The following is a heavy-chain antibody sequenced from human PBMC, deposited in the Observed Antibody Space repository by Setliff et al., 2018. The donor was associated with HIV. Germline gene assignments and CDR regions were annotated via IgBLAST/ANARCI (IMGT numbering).Heavy chain of an antibody. J-gene: IGHJ5*02. CDR3: ASRVYYYDSSGYLREEGFDP. CDR2: IYHSGST. CDR1: GYSISSGYY. Sequence: PSETLSLTCAVSGYSISSGYYWGWIRQPPGKGLEWIGSIYHSGSTYYNPSLKSRVTISVDTSKNQSSLKLSSVTAADTAVYYCASRVYYYDSSGYLREEGFDPWGQGTLVTVSS. V-gene: IGHV4-38-2*01. D-gene: IGHD3-22*01.